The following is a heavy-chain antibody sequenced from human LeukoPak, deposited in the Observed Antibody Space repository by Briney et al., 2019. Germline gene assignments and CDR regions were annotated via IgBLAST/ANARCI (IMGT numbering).Heavy chain of an antibody. J-gene: IGHJ4*02. D-gene: IGHD4-23*01. CDR1: GGTISSHY. Sequence: SETLSLTCTASGGTISSHYWNWVRQPPGKGLEWIGNIHYTGVNKYNPTPKRRVTISVDTSKNQFSLKLSSMTAADTAVYSCASGHGDYGGYLDYWGQGALVIVSS. CDR3: ASGHGDYGGYLDY. CDR2: IHYTGVN. V-gene: IGHV4-59*11.